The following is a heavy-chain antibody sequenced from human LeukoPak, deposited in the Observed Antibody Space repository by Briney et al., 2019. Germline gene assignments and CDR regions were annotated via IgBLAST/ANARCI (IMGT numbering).Heavy chain of an antibody. J-gene: IGHJ4*02. CDR1: GFTFSSYE. D-gene: IGHD6-25*01. CDR3: ARESAAHFDY. Sequence: GGSLRLSCAASGFTFSSYEMNWVRQAPGKGLEWVSYISSSGSTIYYTDSVKGRFTISRDNAKNSLYLQMNSLRAEDTAVYYCARESAAHFDYWGQGTLVTVSS. V-gene: IGHV3-48*03. CDR2: ISSSGSTI.